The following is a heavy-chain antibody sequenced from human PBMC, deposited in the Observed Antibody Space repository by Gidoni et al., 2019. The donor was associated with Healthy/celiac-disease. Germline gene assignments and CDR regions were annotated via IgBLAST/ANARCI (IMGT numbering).Heavy chain of an antibody. D-gene: IGHD3-3*01. J-gene: IGHJ4*02. Sequence: QLQLQESVLGLVKPSETLSLPCTVSGGSFSRYYWSWIRQPPGKGLEWIGYIYYSGSTNYNPSLKSRVTISVDTSKNQFSLKLSSVTAADTAVYYCARGGNFYDFWSGYYSDGYFDYWGQGTLVTVSS. CDR2: IYYSGST. V-gene: IGHV4-59*01. CDR1: GGSFSRYY. CDR3: ARGGNFYDFWSGYYSDGYFDY.